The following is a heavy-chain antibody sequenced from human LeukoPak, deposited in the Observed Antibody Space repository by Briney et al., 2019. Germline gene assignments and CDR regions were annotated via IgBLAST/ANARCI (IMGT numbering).Heavy chain of an antibody. D-gene: IGHD5-18*01. J-gene: IGHJ3*02. CDR1: GFSFSSYA. Sequence: GGSLRLSCSASGFSFSSYAMHCVRQAPGKGLEYVSTISSDGGSTYYADSVKGRFTISRDNSKNTLFLQMSSLRVEDTAVHYCVKTRGYSYGNPFDIWGQGTMVTVSS. CDR3: VKTRGYSYGNPFDI. CDR2: ISSDGGST. V-gene: IGHV3-64D*09.